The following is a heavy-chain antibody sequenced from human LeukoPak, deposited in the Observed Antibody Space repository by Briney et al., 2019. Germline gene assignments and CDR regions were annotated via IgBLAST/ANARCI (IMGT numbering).Heavy chain of an antibody. Sequence: KPSESLSLTCTVAGRFISSYYGSWIRQPPGKVLEWIGSIYYSGSTNFNPSLKSRVTMSVDTSKNQFSLKLSSVTAADTPVYYGARGSRIIKAFDTWGQGTMVTVSS. D-gene: IGHD3-10*01. CDR1: GRFISSYY. V-gene: IGHV4-59*01. CDR2: IYYSGST. CDR3: ARGSRIIKAFDT. J-gene: IGHJ3*02.